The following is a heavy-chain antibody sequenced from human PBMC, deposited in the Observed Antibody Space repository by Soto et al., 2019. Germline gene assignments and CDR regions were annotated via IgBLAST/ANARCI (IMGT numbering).Heavy chain of an antibody. CDR1: GGSISSYY. Sequence: SETLSLTCTVSGGSISSYYWSWIRQPPGKGLEWIGYIYYSGSTNYNPSLKSRVTISVDTSKNQFSLKLSSVTAADTAVYYCARHRFTNYYDSSGYYYFDYWGQGTLVTVSS. CDR2: IYYSGST. D-gene: IGHD3-22*01. J-gene: IGHJ4*02. CDR3: ARHRFTNYYDSSGYYYFDY. V-gene: IGHV4-59*08.